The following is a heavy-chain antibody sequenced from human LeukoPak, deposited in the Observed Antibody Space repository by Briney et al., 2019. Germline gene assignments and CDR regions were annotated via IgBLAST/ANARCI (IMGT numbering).Heavy chain of an antibody. V-gene: IGHV1-18*01. Sequence: ASVKVSCKASDYTFTSYGFSWVRQAPGQGLEWMGWISTYYGNTNYAQKLQDRVTMTTDTSTSTAYMELTSLRSDDTAVYYCARVYSTNYYGSGDRPFLFDYWGQGTVATVSS. D-gene: IGHD3-10*01. CDR2: ISTYYGNT. J-gene: IGHJ4*02. CDR1: DYTFTSYG. CDR3: ARVYSTNYYGSGDRPFLFDY.